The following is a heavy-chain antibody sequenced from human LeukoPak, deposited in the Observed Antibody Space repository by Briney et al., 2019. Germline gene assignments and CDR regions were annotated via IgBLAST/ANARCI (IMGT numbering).Heavy chain of an antibody. V-gene: IGHV1-2*02. J-gene: IGHJ3*02. CDR2: INPNSGGT. CDR3: ARDSSGWYTKGAFDI. D-gene: IGHD6-19*01. Sequence: ASVKVSCKASGYTFTGYYTHWVRQAPGQGLEWMGWINPNSGGTNYAQNFQGRVTMTKDTSISTAYMELSRLRSDDTAVYYCARDSSGWYTKGAFDIWGQGTMVTVSS. CDR1: GYTFTGYY.